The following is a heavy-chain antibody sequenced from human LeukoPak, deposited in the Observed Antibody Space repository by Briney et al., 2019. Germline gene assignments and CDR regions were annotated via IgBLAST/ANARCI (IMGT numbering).Heavy chain of an antibody. D-gene: IGHD5-18*01. Sequence: GGSLRLSCVASGLTYSSSWMTWARQAPGKGLEWVATIKDDGSDKYYVDSVKGRFSISRDNAKSSLYLQMNSLRLEDTAMYYCADLGYNDWGQGTLVTVSS. V-gene: IGHV3-7*01. CDR1: GLTYSSSW. J-gene: IGHJ4*02. CDR2: IKDDGSDK. CDR3: ADLGYND.